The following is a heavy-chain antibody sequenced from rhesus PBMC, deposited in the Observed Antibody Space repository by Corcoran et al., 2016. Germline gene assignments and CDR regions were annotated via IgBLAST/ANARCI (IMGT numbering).Heavy chain of an antibody. D-gene: IGHD3-16*01. CDR1: GGSISSNY. CDR2: IAGIGGST. V-gene: IGHV4-173*01. J-gene: IGHJ4*01. Sequence: QLQLQESGPGLVKPSETLSLTCAVSGGSISSNYWSWIRQPPGKGLEWNGRIAGIGGSTDYNPSLSIRVTISADTSKSQFSLKLSSVTAADAAVYYCARGYYSGSLGVDYWGQGVLVTVSS. CDR3: ARGYYSGSLGVDY.